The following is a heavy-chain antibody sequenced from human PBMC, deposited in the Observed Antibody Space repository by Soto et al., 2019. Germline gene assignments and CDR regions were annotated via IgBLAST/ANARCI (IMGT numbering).Heavy chain of an antibody. Sequence: GVLRLSCAASGFTFSSYSMNWVRQAPGKGLEWVSSISSSSSYIYYADSVKGRFTISRDNAKNSLYLQMNSLRAEDTAVYYCARDHCSSTSCSGYYYYYMDVLGKGTTVTVSS. J-gene: IGHJ6*03. CDR3: ARDHCSSTSCSGYYYYYMDV. V-gene: IGHV3-21*01. D-gene: IGHD2-2*01. CDR2: ISSSSSYI. CDR1: GFTFSSYS.